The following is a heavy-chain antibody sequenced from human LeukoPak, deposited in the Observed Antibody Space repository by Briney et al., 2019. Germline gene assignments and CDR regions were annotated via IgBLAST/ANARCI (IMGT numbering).Heavy chain of an antibody. Sequence: PGGSLRLSCAASGFIFDDYAMHWVRQAPGKGLEWVSGISWNSVSIAYADSVKGRFTISRDNAKNSLYLEMNSLRTDDTALYYCAKDIGSTSWYLGNWGQGTLVTVSS. CDR3: AKDIGSTSWYLGN. D-gene: IGHD2-2*01. CDR2: ISWNSVSI. CDR1: GFIFDDYA. V-gene: IGHV3-9*01. J-gene: IGHJ4*02.